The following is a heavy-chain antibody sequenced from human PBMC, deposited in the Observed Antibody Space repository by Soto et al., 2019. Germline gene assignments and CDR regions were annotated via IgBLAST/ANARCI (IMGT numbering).Heavy chain of an antibody. Sequence: ASVKVSCKASGYTFTSYDINWVRQATGQGLEWMGWMNPNSGNTGYAQKFQGRVTMTRNTSISTAYMELSSLRSEDTAVYYCATTNRFLEWFPEYFQHWGQGTLVTVSS. V-gene: IGHV1-8*01. CDR3: ATTNRFLEWFPEYFQH. CDR1: GYTFTSYD. D-gene: IGHD3-3*01. J-gene: IGHJ1*01. CDR2: MNPNSGNT.